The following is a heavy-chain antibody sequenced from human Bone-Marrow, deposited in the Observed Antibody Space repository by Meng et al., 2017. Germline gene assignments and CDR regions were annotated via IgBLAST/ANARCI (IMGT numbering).Heavy chain of an antibody. Sequence: QGQRVQPGAEVKKPGASVKVSCEASGYTLSSDGFSWVRQAPGQGLGWLGWINTYNGKTDYAQKFQGRITMTTDTFTSTAYMELRNLRSDDTAVYYCATRGNPYLNCWGQGTLVTVSS. CDR3: ATRGNPYLNC. J-gene: IGHJ4*02. V-gene: IGHV1-18*01. CDR2: INTYNGKT. CDR1: GYTLSSDG.